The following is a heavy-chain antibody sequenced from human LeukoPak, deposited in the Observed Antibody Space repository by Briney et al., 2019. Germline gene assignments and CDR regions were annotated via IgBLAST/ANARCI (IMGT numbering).Heavy chain of an antibody. Sequence: ASVKVSCQISGYTFTNYAISWMRQAPGQGLEWMGWISVRKGNTNYTQKLQDRVTMTTDISTSTAYMELRSLTSDDTAVYYCARGNDHGDCWIDYWGQGTLVTVSS. CDR2: ISVRKGNT. CDR3: ARGNDHGDCWIDY. J-gene: IGHJ4*02. V-gene: IGHV1-18*01. CDR1: GYTFTNYA. D-gene: IGHD4-17*01.